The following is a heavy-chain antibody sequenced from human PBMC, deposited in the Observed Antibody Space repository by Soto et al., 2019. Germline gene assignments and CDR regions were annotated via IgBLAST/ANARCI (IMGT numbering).Heavy chain of an antibody. D-gene: IGHD2-15*01. CDR1: GASVTNDLYF. CDR2: IFYTGTT. Sequence: QVQLQESGPGLVKPSETLSLTCNVSGASVTNDLYFWNWVRQSPGTGLEWLGSIFYTGTTNFNPSLEGRLTMSINTSKNQFSLQLTSVTAADAAVYFCTREIKFVPSTRWSHFDFWGQGALVTVSS. CDR3: TREIKFVPSTRWSHFDF. V-gene: IGHV4-61*01. J-gene: IGHJ4*02.